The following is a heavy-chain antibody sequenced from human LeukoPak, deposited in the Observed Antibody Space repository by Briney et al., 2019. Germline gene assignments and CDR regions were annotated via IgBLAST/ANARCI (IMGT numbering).Heavy chain of an antibody. V-gene: IGHV3-30*02. CDR3: VAIAVAGQFY. J-gene: IGHJ4*02. CDR2: IAYDGSDK. D-gene: IGHD6-19*01. Sequence: GGSLRLSCAASGFAFSGYGMHWVRQAPGKGLEWVTYIAYDGSDKFYADSVRGRLTISRDNSKNTLYVQMNSLRVEDTAMYYCVAIAVAGQFYWGQGTLVTVSS. CDR1: GFAFSGYG.